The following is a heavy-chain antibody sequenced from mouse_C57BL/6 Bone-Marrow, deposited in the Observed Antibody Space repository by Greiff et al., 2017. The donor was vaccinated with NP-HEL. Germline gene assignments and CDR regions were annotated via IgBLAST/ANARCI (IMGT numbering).Heavy chain of an antibody. V-gene: IGHV1-61*01. CDR2: IYPSDSET. Sequence: QVQLQQPGAELVRPGSSVKLSCKASGYTFTSYWMDWVKQRPGQGLEWIGNIYPSDSETHYNQKFKDKATLTVVKSSSTAYMQLSSLTSEDSAVYYCARGRDGDYWGQGTTLTVSS. J-gene: IGHJ2*01. CDR3: ARGRDGDY. D-gene: IGHD3-3*01. CDR1: GYTFTSYW.